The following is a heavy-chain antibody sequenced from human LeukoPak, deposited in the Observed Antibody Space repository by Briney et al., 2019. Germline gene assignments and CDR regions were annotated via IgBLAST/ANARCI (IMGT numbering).Heavy chain of an antibody. V-gene: IGHV1-2*02. D-gene: IGHD5-12*01. CDR2: INPNSGVT. CDR3: AKDRYGDYEAPFHYYMDA. Sequence: ASVKVSCKASGYTFSGFYIHWVRQAPGQGLEWMGWINPNSGVTNYAQKLQGRFTITRDKSIDTAYMQLSRLRSDDTAVYYCAKDRYGDYEAPFHYYMDAWGRGTTVTVSS. J-gene: IGHJ6*03. CDR1: GYTFSGFY.